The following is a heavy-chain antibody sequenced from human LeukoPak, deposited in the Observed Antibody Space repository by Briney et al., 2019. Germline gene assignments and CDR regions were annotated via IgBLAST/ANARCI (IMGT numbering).Heavy chain of an antibody. CDR2: IYYSGST. J-gene: IGHJ6*03. CDR1: GGSISSYY. D-gene: IGHD2-15*01. CDR3: GGTEGYCSGGSCLEDYYYYMDV. Sequence: PSETLSLTCTVSGGSISSYYWGWIRQPPGKGLEWIGSIYYSGSTYYNPSLKSRVTISVDTSKNQFSLKLSSVTAADTAVYYCGGTEGYCSGGSCLEDYYYYMDVWGKGTTVTISS. V-gene: IGHV4-39*01.